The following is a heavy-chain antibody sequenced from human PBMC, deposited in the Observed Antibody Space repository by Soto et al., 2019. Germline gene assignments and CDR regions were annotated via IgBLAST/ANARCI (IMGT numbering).Heavy chain of an antibody. CDR1: GYTFTSYG. CDR2: ISAYNGNT. J-gene: IGHJ4*02. CDR3: ARDAAAGLNDY. D-gene: IGHD6-13*01. V-gene: IGHV1-18*01. Sequence: ASVKVSCKASGYTFTSYGISWVRQAPGQGLEWMGWISAYNGNTKYVQKFQGRVTMTTDTSTSTAYKELRSLRSDDTAVYYCARDAAAGLNDYWGQGTLVTVSS.